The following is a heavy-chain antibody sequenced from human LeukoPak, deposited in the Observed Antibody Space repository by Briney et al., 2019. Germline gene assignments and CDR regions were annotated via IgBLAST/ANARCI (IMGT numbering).Heavy chain of an antibody. CDR1: GYTFTSYA. CDR2: INPNSGGT. V-gene: IGHV1-2*02. Sequence: ASVKVSCKAPGYTFTSYAMNWVRQAPGQGLEWMGWINPNSGGTNYAQKFQGRVTMTRDTSISTAYMELSRPRSDDTAVYYCARDPRATPPVGWGQGTLVTVSS. J-gene: IGHJ4*02. D-gene: IGHD5-12*01. CDR3: ARDPRATPPVG.